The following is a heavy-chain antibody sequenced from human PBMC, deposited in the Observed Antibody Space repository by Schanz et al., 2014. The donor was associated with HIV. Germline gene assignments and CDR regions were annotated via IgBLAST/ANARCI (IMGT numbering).Heavy chain of an antibody. CDR3: VTEQYSTISA. Sequence: EVQLLESGGGLEQPGGSLRLSCAASGFTFSNFAMSWVRQAPGKGLEWVSTISASGGSTYYADSVLARFTISRDNSKNTLFLQINGLRAEDTAIYYCVTEQYSTISAWGQGALVIVSS. J-gene: IGHJ5*02. CDR2: ISASGGST. CDR1: GFTFSNFA. V-gene: IGHV3-23*01. D-gene: IGHD2-15*01.